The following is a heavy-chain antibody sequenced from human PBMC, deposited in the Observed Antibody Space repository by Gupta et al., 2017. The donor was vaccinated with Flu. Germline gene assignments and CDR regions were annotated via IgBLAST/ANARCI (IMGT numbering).Heavy chain of an antibody. Sequence: WVRQAAGKGLEWVSSISRISRFAFYADSGKGRFSVSRDNAKGSVYLQMNSLRAEDTAVYYCAKNKASGTTKGFFDVWGQGTMLTVSA. D-gene: IGHD1-1*01. J-gene: IGHJ3*01. V-gene: IGHV3-21*06. CDR3: AKNKASGTTKGFFDV. CDR2: ISRISRFA.